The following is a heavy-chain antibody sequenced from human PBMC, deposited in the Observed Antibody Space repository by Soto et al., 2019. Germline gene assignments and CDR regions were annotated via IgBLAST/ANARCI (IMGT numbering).Heavy chain of an antibody. Sequence: KPSETLSLTCTVSGGSISSGDYYWSWIRQPPGKGLEWIGYIYYSGSTYDNPSLKSRVTISVDTSKNQFSLKLSSVTAADTAVYYCARDCISTSCYVSDWEGHYYYYVMDVWGKGTTVTVSS. V-gene: IGHV4-30-4*01. CDR1: GGSISSGDYY. J-gene: IGHJ6*04. D-gene: IGHD2-2*01. CDR2: IYYSGST. CDR3: ARDCISTSCYVSDWEGHYYYYVMDV.